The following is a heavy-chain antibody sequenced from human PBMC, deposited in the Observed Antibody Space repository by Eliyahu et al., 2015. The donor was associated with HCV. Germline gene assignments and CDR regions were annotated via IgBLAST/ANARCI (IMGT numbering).Heavy chain of an antibody. J-gene: IGHJ5*02. D-gene: IGHD3-22*01. CDR3: TRDDSNGYFGWFDP. CDR2: INPRGGST. V-gene: IGHV1-46*01. Sequence: QVQLMQSGAEVKKPGASVXLSCXXSXYTFXSYFIHWVRQAPGQGLEWMGLINPRGGSTTYGGTTTYXQKFQGRLTITXDTSTRTVYMELSSLRYEDTAVYYCTRDDSNGYFGWFDPWGQGTLVTVAS. CDR1: XYTFXSYF.